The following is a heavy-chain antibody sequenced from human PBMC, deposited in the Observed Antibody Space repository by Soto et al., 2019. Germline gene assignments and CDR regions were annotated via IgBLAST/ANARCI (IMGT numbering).Heavy chain of an antibody. V-gene: IGHV4-39*01. D-gene: IGHD2-15*01. CDR1: GESITWSSCY. CDR3: DRPTSRISAASHGRSNCLDS. J-gene: IGHJ5*01. Sequence: SETLSLTCTLSGESITWSSCYWGWIRQQTGKGLEWFGDVYYSGSTYYNPSLKSRLTMSIDTSKGQFSLKMSSVTAAETGVYYCDRPTSRISAASHGRSNCLDSWGPATLVTLSS. CDR2: VYYSGST.